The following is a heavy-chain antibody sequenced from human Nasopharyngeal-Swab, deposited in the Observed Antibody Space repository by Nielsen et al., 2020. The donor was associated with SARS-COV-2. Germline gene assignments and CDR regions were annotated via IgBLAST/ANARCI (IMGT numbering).Heavy chain of an antibody. CDR2: IWYDGSNK. V-gene: IGHV3-33*01. CDR1: GFVLSNHG. Sequence: GESLKISCVASGFVLSNHGMHWVRQAPGKGLEWVALIWYDGSNKNYADSVKGRFTISRDNSKNTLYLQMNSLRAEDTAVYYCARDVPFQSVATTPDVWGQGTTVTVSS. CDR3: ARDVPFQSVATTPDV. D-gene: IGHD5-12*01. J-gene: IGHJ6*02.